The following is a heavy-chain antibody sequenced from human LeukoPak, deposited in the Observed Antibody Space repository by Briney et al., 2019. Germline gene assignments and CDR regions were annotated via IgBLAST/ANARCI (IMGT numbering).Heavy chain of an antibody. J-gene: IGHJ4*02. D-gene: IGHD3-16*02. V-gene: IGHV3-23*01. Sequence: GGSLRLSCAASGFTFSSYAMHWVRQAPGKGLEWVSAISGSGGSTYYADSVKGRFTISRDNSKNSLYLQMNSLRAEDTAVYYCARAPYYDYVWGSNPLDYWGQGTLVTVSS. CDR3: ARAPYYDYVWGSNPLDY. CDR1: GFTFSSYA. CDR2: ISGSGGST.